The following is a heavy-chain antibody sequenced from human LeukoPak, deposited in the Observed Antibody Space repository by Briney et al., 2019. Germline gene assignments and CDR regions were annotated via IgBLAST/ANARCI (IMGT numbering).Heavy chain of an antibody. CDR2: IYYSGST. CDR1: YGSVSSSNY. J-gene: IGHJ6*03. Sequence: PSETLSLTCTVSYGSVSSSNYWGWIRQPPGKGLEWIGNIYYSGSTYYNPSLRSRVTISVDTSKNQFSLKLSSVTAADTAVYYCARVAYYYNYYMDVWGKGTTVTVS. V-gene: IGHV4-39*07. CDR3: ARVAYYYNYYMDV.